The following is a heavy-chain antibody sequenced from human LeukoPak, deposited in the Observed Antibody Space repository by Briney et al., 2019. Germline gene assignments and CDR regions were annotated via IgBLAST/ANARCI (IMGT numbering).Heavy chain of an antibody. CDR2: IWYDGSNK. J-gene: IGHJ3*02. V-gene: IGHV3-33*08. Sequence: PGGSLRLSCAASGFTFSNYWMSWVRQAPGKGLEWVAVIWYDGSNKYYADSVKGRFTISRDNSKNTLYLQMNSLRAEDTAVYYCARDDLYSSSWYNAFDIWGQGTMVTVSS. CDR1: GFTFSNYW. D-gene: IGHD6-13*01. CDR3: ARDDLYSSSWYNAFDI.